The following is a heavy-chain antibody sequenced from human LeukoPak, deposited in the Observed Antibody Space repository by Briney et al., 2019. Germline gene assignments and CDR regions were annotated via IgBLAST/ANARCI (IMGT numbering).Heavy chain of an antibody. Sequence: ASVKVSCKASGYIFTSYGISWVRQAPGQGLEWMGWISAYNGNTNYAQKLQGRVTMTTDTSTSTAYMELRSLRSDDTAVYYCARDIQGYYDSSGYYNWGQGTLVTVSS. CDR3: ARDIQGYYDSSGYYN. CDR1: GYIFTSYG. J-gene: IGHJ4*02. CDR2: ISAYNGNT. V-gene: IGHV1-18*01. D-gene: IGHD3-22*01.